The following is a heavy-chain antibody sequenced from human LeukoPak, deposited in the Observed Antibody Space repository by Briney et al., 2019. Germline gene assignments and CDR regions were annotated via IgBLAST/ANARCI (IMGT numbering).Heavy chain of an antibody. CDR2: ISSSSSYT. J-gene: IGHJ4*02. CDR1: GFTLSDYY. Sequence: PGGSLRLSCAPSGFTLSDYYMSCIRQAPGKGLEWVSFISSSSSYTNYADSVKGRFTISRDNAKNSLYLQVNSLRAEDTTVYYCARDFKAVAGTSHEVFDYWGQGTLVTVSS. V-gene: IGHV3-11*05. D-gene: IGHD6-19*01. CDR3: ARDFKAVAGTSHEVFDY.